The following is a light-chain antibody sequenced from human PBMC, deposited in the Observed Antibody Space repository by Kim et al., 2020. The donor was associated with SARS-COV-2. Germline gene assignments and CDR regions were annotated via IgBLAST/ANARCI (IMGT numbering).Light chain of an antibody. J-gene: IGKJ4*01. V-gene: IGKV3-11*01. CDR3: QQRSNWPLT. CDR1: QSVNSF. CDR2: DAS. Sequence: EIVLTQSPATLSLCPGERATLSCRASQSVNSFLAWYQQKPGQAPRLLIYDASNRATGIPARFSGSGSGTDFTLTISGLEPEDFAVYYCQQRSNWPLTFGGGTKVDIK.